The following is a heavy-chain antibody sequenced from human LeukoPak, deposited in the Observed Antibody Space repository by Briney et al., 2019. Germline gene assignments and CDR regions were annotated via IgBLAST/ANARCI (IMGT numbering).Heavy chain of an antibody. CDR1: GGTFSSYA. CDR3: ARAPNDSSSWFPSLYYFDY. D-gene: IGHD6-13*01. J-gene: IGHJ4*02. Sequence: ASVKVSCKASGGTFSSYAISWVRQAPGQGLEWMGRIIPILGIANYARKFQGRVTITADKSTSTAYMELSSLRSEDTAVYYCARAPNDSSSWFPSLYYFDYWGQGTLVTVSS. CDR2: IIPILGIA. V-gene: IGHV1-69*04.